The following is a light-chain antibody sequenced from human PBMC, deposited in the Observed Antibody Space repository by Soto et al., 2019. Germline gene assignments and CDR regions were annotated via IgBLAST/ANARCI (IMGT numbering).Light chain of an antibody. V-gene: IGKV4-1*01. CDR1: QSLVYSANNKNY. CDR3: QQYVATWWT. J-gene: IGKJ1*01. Sequence: DIVMTQSPDSLAVSLGERATINCKSSQSLVYSANNKNYLAWYQQKPGQPPKLLIYWAYVRESGVPDRFRGSGSGTDFTLTISSLQAEDVAVYYCQQYVATWWTFGQGTKVEVK. CDR2: WAY.